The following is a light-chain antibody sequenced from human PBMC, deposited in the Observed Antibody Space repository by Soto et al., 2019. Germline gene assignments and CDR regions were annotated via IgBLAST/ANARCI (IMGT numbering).Light chain of an antibody. J-gene: IGKJ3*01. Sequence: EIVLTQSPGALSLSPGETATLSCRASQSIGRDYLAWYQQHPGQAPRLLIYASYHTATGVPNRFSGGDSGGGSGTDFTLTISGLKPEDFAVYFCQQYGSSPFTFGPGTRVDLK. V-gene: IGKV3-20*01. CDR2: ASY. CDR1: QSIGRDY. CDR3: QQYGSSPFT.